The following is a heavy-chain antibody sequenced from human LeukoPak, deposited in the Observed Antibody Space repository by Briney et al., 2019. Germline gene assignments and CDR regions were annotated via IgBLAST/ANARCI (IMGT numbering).Heavy chain of an antibody. CDR2: IYYSGTT. CDR1: SGSISSYY. D-gene: IGHD6-13*01. V-gene: IGHV4-59*01. J-gene: IGHJ4*02. Sequence: TSETLSLTCTVSSGSISSYYWSWIRQPPGKGLKWIGYIYYSGTTNHNPSLKSRVTISVDTSKNQFSLKLSSVTAADTAVYYCARGVYIAAAQYGYWGQGTLVTVSS. CDR3: ARGVYIAAAQYGY.